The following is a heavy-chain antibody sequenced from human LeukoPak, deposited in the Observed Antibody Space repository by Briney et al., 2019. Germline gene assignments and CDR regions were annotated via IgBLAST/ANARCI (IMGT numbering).Heavy chain of an antibody. CDR1: GFTFSNYG. V-gene: IGHV3-23*01. J-gene: IGHJ4*02. CDR2: ISGSGGST. D-gene: IGHD3-22*01. Sequence: PGGSLRLSCAASGFTFSNYGMHWVRQAPGKGLEWVSAISGSGGSTYYADSVKGRFTISRDNSKNTLYLQMNSLRAEDTAVYYCAKKKGSGYYYAFDYWGQGTLVTVSS. CDR3: AKKKGSGYYYAFDY.